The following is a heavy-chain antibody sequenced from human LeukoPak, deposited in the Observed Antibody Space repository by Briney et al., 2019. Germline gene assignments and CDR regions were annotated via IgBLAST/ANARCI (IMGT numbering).Heavy chain of an antibody. CDR2: ISWNSGSI. CDR3: ARGGAAAARKRGIDY. J-gene: IGHJ4*02. D-gene: IGHD6-13*01. Sequence: GGSLRLSCAASGFTFDDYAMHWVRQAPGKGLEWVSGISWNSGSIGYADSVKGRFTISRDNAKNSLYLQMNSQRVEDTAVYYCARGGAAAARKRGIDYWGQGTLVTVSS. CDR1: GFTFDDYA. V-gene: IGHV3-9*01.